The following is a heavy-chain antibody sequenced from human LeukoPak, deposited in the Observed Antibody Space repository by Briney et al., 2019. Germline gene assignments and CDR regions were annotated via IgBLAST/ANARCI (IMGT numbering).Heavy chain of an antibody. CDR1: GGSISSSSYY. D-gene: IGHD2-8*01. CDR3: ARISWSHGNWFDP. J-gene: IGHJ5*02. Sequence: SETLSLTRTVSGGSISSSSYYWGWIRQPPGKGLEWIGSIYYSGSTYYNPSLKSRVNISVDTSKNQFSLKLSSVTAADAAVYYCARISWSHGNWFDPWGQGTLVTVSS. V-gene: IGHV4-39*07. CDR2: IYYSGST.